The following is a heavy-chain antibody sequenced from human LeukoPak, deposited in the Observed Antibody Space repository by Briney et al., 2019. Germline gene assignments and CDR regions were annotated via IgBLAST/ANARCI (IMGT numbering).Heavy chain of an antibody. CDR2: ISAYNGNT. J-gene: IGHJ4*02. CDR1: GYTFTSYG. Sequence: EASVKVSCKASGYTFTSYGISWVRQAPGQGLEWMGWISAYNGNTNYAQKLQGRVTMTRNTSISTAYMELSSLRSEDTAVYYCARSDYGGNSIDYWGQGTLVTVSS. CDR3: ARSDYGGNSIDY. D-gene: IGHD4-23*01. V-gene: IGHV1-18*01.